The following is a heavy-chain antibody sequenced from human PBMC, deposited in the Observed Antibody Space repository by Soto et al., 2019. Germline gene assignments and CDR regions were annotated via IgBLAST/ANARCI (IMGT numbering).Heavy chain of an antibody. D-gene: IGHD2-15*01. CDR1: GYTFTKYA. Sequence: GASVKVSCKASGYTFTKYAIHWVRQAPGQRLEWMGWINAGNGNTKYSQKFQGRVTFTRDTSATTAYMELSALRSEDTAVYYCARGEGYCSGGTCFRWFDPWGQGSLVTVSS. J-gene: IGHJ5*02. V-gene: IGHV1-3*01. CDR2: INAGNGNT. CDR3: ARGEGYCSGGTCFRWFDP.